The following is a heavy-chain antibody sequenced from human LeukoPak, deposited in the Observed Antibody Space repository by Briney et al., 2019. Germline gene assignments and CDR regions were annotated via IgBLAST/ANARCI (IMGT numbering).Heavy chain of an antibody. CDR2: ISGSSSSR. CDR3: ASSRLNDFWSGYDKEGDFDY. CDR1: GFTFSDYT. D-gene: IGHD3-3*01. J-gene: IGHJ4*02. Sequence: WGSLRLSCAASGFTFSDYTMNWVRQAPGKGLEWVSSISGSSSSRYYADSVKGRFTISRDNAKKLVHLQMNSLRDEDTAVYSCASSRLNDFWSGYDKEGDFDYWGQGTLVTVSS. V-gene: IGHV3-21*01.